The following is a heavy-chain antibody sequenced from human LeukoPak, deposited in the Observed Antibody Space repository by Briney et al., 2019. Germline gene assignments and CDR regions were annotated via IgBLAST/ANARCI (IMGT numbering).Heavy chain of an antibody. J-gene: IGHJ4*02. V-gene: IGHV4-61*02. CDR3: ARGLRFLEWSYYFDY. CDR2: IYTSGST. Sequence: SETLSLTCTVSGGSISSGSYYWSWIRQPAGKGLEWIGRIYTSGSTNYNPSLKSRVTISVDTSKSQFSLKLSSVTAADTAVYYCARGLRFLEWSYYFDYWGQGTLVTVSS. CDR1: GGSISSGSYY. D-gene: IGHD3-3*01.